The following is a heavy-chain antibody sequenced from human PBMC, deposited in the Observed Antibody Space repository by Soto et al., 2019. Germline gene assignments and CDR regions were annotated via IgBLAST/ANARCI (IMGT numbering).Heavy chain of an antibody. CDR1: GLSVSSNY. D-gene: IGHD5-18*01. V-gene: IGHV3-53*02. J-gene: IGHJ6*02. CDR3: ARGSDSHGYGLDV. Sequence: EVQLVETGGGLTHPGGSLRLSCAASGLSVSSNYMTWVRQAPGKGLEWVSVMYSGGRTYSADSMKGRFTISRDNSKNTLYLQMNSLSAEDTAVYFCARGSDSHGYGLDVWGQGTTVTVSS. CDR2: MYSGGRT.